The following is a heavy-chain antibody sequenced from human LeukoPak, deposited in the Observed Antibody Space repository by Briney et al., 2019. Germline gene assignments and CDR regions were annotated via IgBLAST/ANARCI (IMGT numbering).Heavy chain of an antibody. Sequence: GGSLRLSCAASGFTFSNAWMSWVRQAPGKGQEWVGRIKSYTNGGTTDYAAPEKGRFTISRDDSKNKLYLQMNSLKAEDTAVYYCTTGICIAARGADAFDIWGEGTMVTVSS. D-gene: IGHD6-6*01. V-gene: IGHV3-15*01. CDR3: TTGICIAARGADAFDI. J-gene: IGHJ3*02. CDR1: GFTFSNAW. CDR2: IKSYTNGGTT.